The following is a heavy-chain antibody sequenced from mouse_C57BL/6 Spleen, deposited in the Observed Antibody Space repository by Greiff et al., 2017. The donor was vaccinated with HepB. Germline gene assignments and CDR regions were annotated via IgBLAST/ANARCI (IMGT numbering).Heavy chain of an antibody. V-gene: IGHV5-17*01. D-gene: IGHD1-1*01. CDR2: ISSGSSTI. Sequence: DVHLVESGGGLVKPGGSLKLSCAASGFTFSDYGMHWVRQAPEKGLEWVAYISSGSSTIYYADTVKGRFTISRDNAKNTLFLQMTSLRSEDTAMYYCARMYYYGSSFFDYWGQGTTLTVSS. J-gene: IGHJ2*01. CDR3: ARMYYYGSSFFDY. CDR1: GFTFSDYG.